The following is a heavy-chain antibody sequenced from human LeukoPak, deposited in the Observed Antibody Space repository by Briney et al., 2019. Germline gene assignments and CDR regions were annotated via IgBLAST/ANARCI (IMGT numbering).Heavy chain of an antibody. J-gene: IGHJ4*02. D-gene: IGHD3-16*01. Sequence: GQSLRLSCAASGFTFSSYEMNWVRHAPGKGLERDSYISSSGSTISYEDSVRGRFTISRDNAKDSLYLQMNGRRAEDTAVYYCAKGALKGGIPGHYWGQGTLVTVSS. CDR2: ISSSGSTI. CDR1: GFTFSSYE. V-gene: IGHV3-48*03. CDR3: AKGALKGGIPGHY.